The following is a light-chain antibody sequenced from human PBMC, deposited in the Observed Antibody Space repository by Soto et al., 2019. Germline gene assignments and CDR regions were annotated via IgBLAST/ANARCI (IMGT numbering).Light chain of an antibody. J-gene: IGKJ4*01. V-gene: IGKV3-20*01. Sequence: EIVLTQSPGTLSLSPGERATLSCRASQSVTSSYLAWYQQKPGQAPRLLIYGASSRATGISDRFSGSGSGSDFTLIISRLEPEDFAVYYCQQYVRSPLTFGGGTKVEIK. CDR1: QSVTSSY. CDR3: QQYVRSPLT. CDR2: GAS.